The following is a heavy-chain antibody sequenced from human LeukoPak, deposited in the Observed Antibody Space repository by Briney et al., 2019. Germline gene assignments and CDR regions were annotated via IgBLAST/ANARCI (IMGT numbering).Heavy chain of an antibody. CDR1: GFTFNTYT. Sequence: GGSLRLSCAASGFTFNTYTMNWVRQAPGKGLEWVSSITASSTAIYSADSVKGRFTISRDNAKNFLYLQMNSLRAEDTAVYYCARTKTYVWGSYNYWGQGTLVTVSS. J-gene: IGHJ4*02. CDR2: ITASSTAI. CDR3: ARTKTYVWGSYNY. D-gene: IGHD3-16*01. V-gene: IGHV3-21*01.